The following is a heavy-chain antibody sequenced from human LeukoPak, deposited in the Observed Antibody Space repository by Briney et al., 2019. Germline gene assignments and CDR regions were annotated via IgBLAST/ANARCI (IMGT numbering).Heavy chain of an antibody. CDR2: INSDGSEG. V-gene: IGHV3-7*03. CDR1: GFTFRGFW. D-gene: IGHD6-6*01. Sequence: GVLRLSCAVSGFTFRGFWMSWSRQAPGKGLEWVASINSDGSEGYYADVVKGRFTISRDNAKNSLYLQINSLRAEDTAVYYCARSSYSSSSSVWGQGTMVTVSS. J-gene: IGHJ3*01. CDR3: ARSSYSSSSSV.